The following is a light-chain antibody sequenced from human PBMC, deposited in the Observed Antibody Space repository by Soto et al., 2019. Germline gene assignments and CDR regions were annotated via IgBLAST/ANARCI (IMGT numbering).Light chain of an antibody. CDR2: DTS. J-gene: IGKJ5*01. V-gene: IGKV1-5*01. CDR3: QQCNSYSWT. Sequence: DIQMTQSASSLDACVGRSVNITCRASHNMKTWLNWYQQRPGKAPKLLIYDTSSLESGVPSRFSGRGSGTEFTLTIRSLQPDDFATYFCQQCNSYSWTFGQGTRLEIK. CDR1: HNMKTW.